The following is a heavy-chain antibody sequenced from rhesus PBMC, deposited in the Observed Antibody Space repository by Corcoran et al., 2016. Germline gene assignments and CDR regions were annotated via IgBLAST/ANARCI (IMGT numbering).Heavy chain of an antibody. J-gene: IGHJ4*01. CDR3: ARLTVAANYFDY. CDR2: ISGSSGST. Sequence: QVQLQESGPGLVKPSETLSLTCAVSGGSISRSNWRRLTRPPPGKGLEWIGYISGSSGSTYYNPSLKSRVTISKDTSKNQFSLKLSSVTAADTAVYYCARLTVAANYFDYWGQGVLVTVSS. V-gene: IGHV4-65*02. D-gene: IGHD4-29*01. CDR1: GGSISRSNW.